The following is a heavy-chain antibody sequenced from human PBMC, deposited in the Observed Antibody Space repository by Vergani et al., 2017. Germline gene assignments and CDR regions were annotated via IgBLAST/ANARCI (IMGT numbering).Heavy chain of an antibody. Sequence: QVQLQQWGAGLLKPSETLSLTCAVYGGSFSGYYWSWIRQPPGKGLEWIGEINHSGSTNYNPSLKSRVTISVDTSKNQFSLKLSSVTAADTAVYYCARHSDLNHNIAAAVNDAFDIWGQGTMVTVSS. V-gene: IGHV4-34*01. D-gene: IGHD6-13*01. CDR3: ARHSDLNHNIAAAVNDAFDI. CDR1: GGSFSGYY. J-gene: IGHJ3*02. CDR2: INHSGST.